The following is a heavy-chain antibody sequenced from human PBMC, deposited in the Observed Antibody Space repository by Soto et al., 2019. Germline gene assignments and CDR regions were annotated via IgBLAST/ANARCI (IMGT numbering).Heavy chain of an antibody. D-gene: IGHD4-17*01. Sequence: QVQLVESGGGVVQPGRSLRLSCAASGFTFSNYGMHWVRQAPGKGLEWVAVISYHGSDKYYADSVKGRFTISRDNSKNTLYLQMDRLRAEATAVYYCAKVHLTTTVPTVGYWGQGTLVTVSS. CDR3: AKVHLTTTVPTVGY. CDR1: GFTFSNYG. CDR2: ISYHGSDK. V-gene: IGHV3-30*18. J-gene: IGHJ4*02.